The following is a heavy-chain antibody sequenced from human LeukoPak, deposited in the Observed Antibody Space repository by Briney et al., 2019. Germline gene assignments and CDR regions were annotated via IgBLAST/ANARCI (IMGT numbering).Heavy chain of an antibody. CDR3: ARDSEDYGSGSYYNVHEGGDY. CDR1: GYTLTELS. CDR2: FDPEDGET. D-gene: IGHD3-10*01. V-gene: IGHV1-24*01. Sequence: ASVKVSCKVSGYTLTELSMHWVRQAPGKGLEWMGGFDPEDGETIYAQKFQGRVTVTEDTSTDTAYMELSSLRSEDTAVYYCARDSEDYGSGSYYNVHEGGDYWGQGTLVTVSS. J-gene: IGHJ4*02.